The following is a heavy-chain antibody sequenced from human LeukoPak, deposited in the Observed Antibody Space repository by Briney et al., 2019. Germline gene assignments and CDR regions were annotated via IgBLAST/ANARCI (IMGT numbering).Heavy chain of an antibody. CDR3: ARKATTGPTKAAFDI. J-gene: IGHJ3*02. V-gene: IGHV4-28*05. Sequence: SETLSLTCTVSGDSINSLDLWSWVRQPPGKGLEWIGHIYYSGSIYYNPSLKSRVTMSVDTSKNQFSLKLSSVTAVDTAVYYCARKATTGPTKAAFDIWGQGTMVTVSS. CDR2: IYYSGSI. CDR1: GDSINSLDL. D-gene: IGHD4-17*01.